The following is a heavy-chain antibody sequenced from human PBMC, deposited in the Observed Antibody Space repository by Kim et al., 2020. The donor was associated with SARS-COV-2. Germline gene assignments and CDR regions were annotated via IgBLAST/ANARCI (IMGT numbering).Heavy chain of an antibody. CDR2: IKQDGSEK. Sequence: GGSLRLSCAASGFTFSSYWMSWVRQAPGKGLEWVANIKQDGSEKYYVDSVKGRFTISRDNAKNSLYLQMNSLRAEDTAVYYCARPPGQDIVVVVAAPYWYFDLWGRGTLVTVSS. D-gene: IGHD2-15*01. V-gene: IGHV3-7*01. CDR1: GFTFSSYW. J-gene: IGHJ2*01. CDR3: ARPPGQDIVVVVAAPYWYFDL.